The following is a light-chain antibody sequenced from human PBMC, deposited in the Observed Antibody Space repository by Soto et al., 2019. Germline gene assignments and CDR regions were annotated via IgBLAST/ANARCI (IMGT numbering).Light chain of an antibody. J-gene: IGKJ4*01. Sequence: DIVMTQSPDSLAVSLGERATINCKSSQSVLYSSNNKNYLAWYQQKPGQPPKLLIYWASTRESGVPDRFSASGSATDFTLTINSLQAEDVAVYYCQTYYRVPLTFGGGTKVDI. CDR2: WAS. V-gene: IGKV4-1*01. CDR1: QSVLYSSNNKNY. CDR3: QTYYRVPLT.